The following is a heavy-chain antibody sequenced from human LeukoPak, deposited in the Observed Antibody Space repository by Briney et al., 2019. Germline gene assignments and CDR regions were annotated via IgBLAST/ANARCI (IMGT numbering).Heavy chain of an antibody. J-gene: IGHJ3*02. CDR3: ARVVIQWLVLGGAFDI. Sequence: SETLSLTCTVSGGSISSSSYYWGWIRQPPGKGLEWIGSIYYSGSTYYNPSLKSRVTISVDTSKNQFSLKLSSVTAADTAVCYCARVVIQWLVLGGAFDIWGQGTMVTVSS. D-gene: IGHD6-19*01. V-gene: IGHV4-39*01. CDR1: GGSISSSSYY. CDR2: IYYSGST.